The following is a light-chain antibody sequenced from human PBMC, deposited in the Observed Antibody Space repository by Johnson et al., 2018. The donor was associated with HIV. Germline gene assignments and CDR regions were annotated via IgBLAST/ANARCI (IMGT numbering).Light chain of an antibody. J-gene: IGLJ1*01. CDR1: SSNIGNNY. Sequence: QSVLTQPPSVSAAPGQKVTISCSGSSSNIGNNYVSWYQQLPRTAPKLLIYENNKRPSGVPDRFSGSKSGTAATLGITGLQTGDEADYYCGTWDTSRRAYVFVSGTKRTVL. CDR3: GTWDTSRRAYV. V-gene: IGLV1-51*02. CDR2: ENN.